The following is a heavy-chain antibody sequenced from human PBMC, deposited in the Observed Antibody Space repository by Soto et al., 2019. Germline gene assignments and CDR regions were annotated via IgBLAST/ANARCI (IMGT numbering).Heavy chain of an antibody. J-gene: IGHJ5*02. V-gene: IGHV4-34*01. CDR1: GGSFSGYY. CDR3: ARWGCSGGSCYVRSNWFDP. Sequence: SETLSLTCAVYGGSFSGYYWSWIRQPPGKGLEWIGEINHSGSTNYNPSLKSRVTISVDTSKNQSSLKLSSVTAADTAVYYCARWGCSGGSCYVRSNWFDPWGQGTLVTVSS. D-gene: IGHD2-15*01. CDR2: INHSGST.